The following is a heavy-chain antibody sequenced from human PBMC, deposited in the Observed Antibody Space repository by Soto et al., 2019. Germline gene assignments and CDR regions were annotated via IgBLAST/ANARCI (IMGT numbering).Heavy chain of an antibody. CDR2: TYYRSKWYN. V-gene: IGHV6-1*01. D-gene: IGHD5-12*01. CDR1: GDSVSSNSAA. CDR3: ARSAPSGGWLREYNWFDP. J-gene: IGHJ5*02. Sequence: PSQTLSLTCAISGDSVSSNSAAWNWIRQSPSRGLEWLGRTYYRSKWYNDYAVSVKSRITINPDTSKNQFSLQLNSVTPEDTAVYYCARSAPSGGWLREYNWFDPWGQGTLVTVSS.